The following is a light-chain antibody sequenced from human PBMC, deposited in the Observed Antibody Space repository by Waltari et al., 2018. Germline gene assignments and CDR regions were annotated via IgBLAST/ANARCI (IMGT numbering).Light chain of an antibody. J-gene: IGKJ1*01. CDR2: GAS. Sequence: EIVLTQSPGTLSLSPGERATLSCSASQSVSSSYLAWYQQKPGQAPRVLLHGASTRATGIPDRFSGSGSGTDFTLTISRLEPEDFAVYYCQQYGSSPWTFGQGTKVEIK. V-gene: IGKV3-20*01. CDR1: QSVSSSY. CDR3: QQYGSSPWT.